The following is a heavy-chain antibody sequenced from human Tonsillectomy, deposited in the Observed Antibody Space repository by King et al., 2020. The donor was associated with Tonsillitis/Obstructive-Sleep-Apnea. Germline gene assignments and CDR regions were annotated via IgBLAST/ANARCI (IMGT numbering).Heavy chain of an antibody. CDR1: GFTFGDYA. Sequence: VQLVESGGGLVQPGRSLRLSCTASGFTFGDYAMSWVRQAPGKGLEWVGFIRGKAYGGTTEYAASVKGRFTISRDDSKSIAYLQMNSLKTEDTAVYYCTRLPSRLLSTTNDAFDIWGQGTMVTVSP. D-gene: IGHD1/OR15-1a*01. CDR3: TRLPSRLLSTTNDAFDI. CDR2: IRGKAYGGTT. V-gene: IGHV3-49*04. J-gene: IGHJ3*02.